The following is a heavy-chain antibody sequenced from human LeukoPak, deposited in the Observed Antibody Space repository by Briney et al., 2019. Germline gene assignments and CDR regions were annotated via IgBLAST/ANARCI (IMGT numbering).Heavy chain of an antibody. J-gene: IGHJ6*02. Sequence: PGRSLRLSCAASGFTFSSYAMHWVRQAPGKGLEWVAVISYDGSNKYYADSVKGRFTISRDNSKNTLYLQMNSLRAEDTAVYYCARAYYDFWSGPLQYYYYGMDVWGRGTTVTVSS. CDR1: GFTFSSYA. CDR3: ARAYYDFWSGPLQYYYYGMDV. D-gene: IGHD3-3*01. V-gene: IGHV3-30-3*01. CDR2: ISYDGSNK.